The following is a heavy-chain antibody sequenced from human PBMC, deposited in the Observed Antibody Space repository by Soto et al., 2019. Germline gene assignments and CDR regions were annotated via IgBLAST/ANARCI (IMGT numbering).Heavy chain of an antibody. D-gene: IGHD3-16*01. CDR3: RVWIDELLMDS. CDR1: GFSLTNRW. Sequence: GGSLRLSCEASGFSLTNRWMSWVRQSPGEGLEWVSHTRNDGSVTYYADSVKGRFAISRDNAKNTFYLQMNSLGAEDTAVYYCRVWIDELLMDSWGKGTLVTV. J-gene: IGHJ4*02. CDR2: TRNDGSVT. V-gene: IGHV3-74*01.